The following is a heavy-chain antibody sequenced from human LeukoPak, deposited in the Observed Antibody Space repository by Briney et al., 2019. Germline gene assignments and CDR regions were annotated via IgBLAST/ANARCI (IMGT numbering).Heavy chain of an antibody. Sequence: TSETLSLTCTVSGGSISTYHWSWVRQSPGKGLEWIGCVQYSGNTKYNPLFKSRVTISVDTSKNQFSLRLSSVTTADTAMYFCARGINVGATSYWGQGTLVTVSA. V-gene: IGHV4-59*01. CDR1: GGSISTYH. J-gene: IGHJ4*02. CDR2: VQYSGNT. D-gene: IGHD1-26*01. CDR3: ARGINVGATSY.